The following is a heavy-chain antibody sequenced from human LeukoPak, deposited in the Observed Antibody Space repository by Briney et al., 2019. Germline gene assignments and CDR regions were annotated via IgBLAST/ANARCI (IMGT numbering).Heavy chain of an antibody. CDR3: ARGEGYSYGYKLFDY. CDR2: NNHSGST. J-gene: IGHJ4*02. V-gene: IGHV4-34*01. Sequence: SETLSPTCAVYGGSFSGYYWSWIRQPPGKGLEWIGENNHSGSTNYNPSLKSRVTISVDTSKNQFSLKLSSVTAADTAVYYCARGEGYSYGYKLFDYWGQGTLVTVSS. D-gene: IGHD5-18*01. CDR1: GGSFSGYY.